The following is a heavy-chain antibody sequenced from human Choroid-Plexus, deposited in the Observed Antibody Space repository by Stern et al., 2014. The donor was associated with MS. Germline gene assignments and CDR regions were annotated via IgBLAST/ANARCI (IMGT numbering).Heavy chain of an antibody. J-gene: IGHJ6*02. CDR3: ARDQRGITIFGVVTDYYYLGMDV. V-gene: IGHV1-2*02. CDR1: GYIFTGYY. Sequence: QVQLVQSGAEVKKPGASVKVSCKTSGYIFTGYYIHWVRQAPGQGLEWMAWNTPNTGGTKYAQNFQSRVTMSRYASSSTAYVELSSLTSDDTAVYYCARDQRGITIFGVVTDYYYLGMDVWGQGTTVTVSS. D-gene: IGHD3-3*01. CDR2: NTPNTGGT.